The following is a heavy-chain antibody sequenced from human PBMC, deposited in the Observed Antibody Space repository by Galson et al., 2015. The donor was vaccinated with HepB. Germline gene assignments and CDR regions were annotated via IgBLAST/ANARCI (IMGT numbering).Heavy chain of an antibody. J-gene: IGHJ3*02. CDR1: GFTFSSYS. V-gene: IGHV3-21*01. D-gene: IGHD2-15*01. Sequence: SLRLSCAASGFTFSSYSMNWVRQAPGKGLEWVSSISSSSSYIYYADSVKGRFTISRDNAKNSLYLQMNSLRAEDTAVYYCARASRYCSGGSCYSSAFDIWGQGTMVTVSS. CDR2: ISSSSSYI. CDR3: ARASRYCSGGSCYSSAFDI.